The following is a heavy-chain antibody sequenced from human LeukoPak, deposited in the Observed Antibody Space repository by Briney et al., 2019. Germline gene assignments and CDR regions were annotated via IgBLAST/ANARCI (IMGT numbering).Heavy chain of an antibody. CDR2: ISSSGTTI. Sequence: PGGSLRLSCAASGFTFSSDEMNWIRQAPGKGLEWVSYISSSGTTIYYADSVKGRFAISRDNAKNSLYLQMNSLRAEDTAVYYCVRDGPTPGFWGQGTLVTVSS. CDR3: VRDGPTPGF. CDR1: GFTFSSDE. J-gene: IGHJ4*02. D-gene: IGHD2-15*01. V-gene: IGHV3-48*03.